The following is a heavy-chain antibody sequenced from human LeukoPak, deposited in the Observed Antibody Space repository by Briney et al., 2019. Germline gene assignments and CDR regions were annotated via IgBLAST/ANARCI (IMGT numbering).Heavy chain of an antibody. CDR1: GFTFSSYS. CDR3: ARDLLRFGELWENWFDP. V-gene: IGHV3-20*04. J-gene: IGHJ5*02. Sequence: GGSLRLSCAASGFTFSSYSMNWVRQAPGKGLEWVSGITWSGGSTGYTDSVKGRFTISRDNAKNSLYLQMNSLRAEDTALYYCARDLLRFGELWENWFDPWGQGTLVTVSS. CDR2: ITWSGGST. D-gene: IGHD3-10*01.